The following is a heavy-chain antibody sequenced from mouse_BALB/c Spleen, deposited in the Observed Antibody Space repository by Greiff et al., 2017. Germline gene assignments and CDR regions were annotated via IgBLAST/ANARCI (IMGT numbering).Heavy chain of an antibody. Sequence: DVKLVESGGGLVQPGGSRKLSCAASGFTFSSFGMHWVRQAPEKGLEWVAYISSGSSTIYYADTVKGRFTISRDNPKNTLFLQMTSLRSEDTAMYYCARRDDYDVAMDYWGQGTSVTVSS. CDR2: ISSGSSTI. J-gene: IGHJ4*01. D-gene: IGHD2-4*01. V-gene: IGHV5-17*02. CDR1: GFTFSSFG. CDR3: ARRDDYDVAMDY.